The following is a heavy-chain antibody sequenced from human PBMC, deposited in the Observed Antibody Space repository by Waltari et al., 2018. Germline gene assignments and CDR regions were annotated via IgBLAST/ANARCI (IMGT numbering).Heavy chain of an antibody. CDR2: INPNSGGT. CDR3: ASCSGSCSYYYYYMDV. CDR1: GYTFTGYY. V-gene: IGHV1-2*06. J-gene: IGHJ6*03. Sequence: QVQLVQSGAEVKKPGASVKVSCKASGYTFTGYYMHWVRPAPGQGLEWMGRINPNSGGTNYAQKFQGRVTMTRDTSISTAYMELSRLRSDDTAVYYCASCSGSCSYYYYYMDVWGKGTTVTVSS. D-gene: IGHD1-26*01.